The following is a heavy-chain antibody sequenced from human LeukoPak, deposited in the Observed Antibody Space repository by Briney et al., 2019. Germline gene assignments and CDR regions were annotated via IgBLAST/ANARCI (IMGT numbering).Heavy chain of an antibody. CDR3: AKGGEWLVSSAFYYYMDV. J-gene: IGHJ6*03. V-gene: IGHV3-23*01. Sequence: GGSLRLSCAASGFTFSNYGMSWVRQAPGKGLQWVSAISSSGGSTYYVDSVKGRCTISRDNSKNMLYLQMKSLRAEDTAVYYGAKGGEWLVSSAFYYYMDVWGKGTTVTISS. CDR2: ISSSGGST. CDR1: GFTFSNYG. D-gene: IGHD6-19*01.